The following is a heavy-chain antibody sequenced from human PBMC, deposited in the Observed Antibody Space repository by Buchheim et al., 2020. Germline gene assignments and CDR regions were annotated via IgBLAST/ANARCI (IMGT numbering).Heavy chain of an antibody. CDR3: ARDLGGYYYDSSGYDY. D-gene: IGHD3-22*01. V-gene: IGHV3-48*01. Sequence: EVQLVESGGGLVQPGGSLRLSCAASGFTFSSYSMNWVRQAPGKGLEWVSYISSSSSTIYYADSVKGRFTISRDNAKNSLYLPMNSLRAEDTAVYYCARDLGGYYYDSSGYDYWGQGTL. CDR2: ISSSSSTI. CDR1: GFTFSSYS. J-gene: IGHJ4*02.